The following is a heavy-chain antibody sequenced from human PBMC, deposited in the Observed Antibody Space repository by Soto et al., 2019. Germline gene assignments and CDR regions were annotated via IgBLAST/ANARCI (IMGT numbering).Heavy chain of an antibody. CDR3: ARAYWSGGSCPPYYYGIDV. D-gene: IGHD2-15*01. CDR1: GFTFSSYG. J-gene: IGHJ6*02. CDR2: IWYDGSNK. Sequence: QVQLVESGGGVVQPGRSLRLSCAASGFTFSSYGMHWVRQAPGKGLEWVAVIWYDGSNKYYADSVKGRFTMSRDNSKNTLYLQMNSLRAEDTAVYYCARAYWSGGSCPPYYYGIDVSGQETTVTVSS. V-gene: IGHV3-33*01.